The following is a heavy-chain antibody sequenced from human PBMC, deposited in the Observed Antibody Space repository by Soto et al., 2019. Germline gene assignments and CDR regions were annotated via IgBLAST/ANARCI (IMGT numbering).Heavy chain of an antibody. CDR2: VSLTGDNT. CDR3: AKDLGYCSGGSCSGFFHH. V-gene: IGHV3-23*01. J-gene: IGHJ1*01. Sequence: GGSLRLSCAASGFTFSSFSMSWVRQAPGKGLEWVSTVSLTGDNTYYADSAKGRFTISRDNSKNTLYLQMNSLRAEDTAVYYCAKDLGYCSGGSCSGFFHHWGQGPLLTVSS. D-gene: IGHD2-15*01. CDR1: GFTFSSFS.